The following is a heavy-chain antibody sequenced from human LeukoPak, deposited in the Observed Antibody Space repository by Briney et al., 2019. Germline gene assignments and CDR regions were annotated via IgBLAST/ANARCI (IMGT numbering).Heavy chain of an antibody. V-gene: IGHV3-33*01. J-gene: IGHJ4*01. CDR3: ASSYYDILAGPTELHY. D-gene: IGHD3-9*01. CDR2: IWYDGTNK. Sequence: PGGSLRLSCAASGFSFSNYGMHWVRQAPGKGLEWVALIWYDGTNKYYADSVKGRSTVSRDNSKNTLFLQMNRLRVEDTAVYYCASSYYDILAGPTELHYCGQGTLVTVSS. CDR1: GFSFSNYG.